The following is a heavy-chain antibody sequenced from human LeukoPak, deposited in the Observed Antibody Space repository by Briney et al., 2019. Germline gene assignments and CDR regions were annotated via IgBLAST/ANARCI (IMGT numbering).Heavy chain of an antibody. V-gene: IGHV1-18*01. Sequence: ASVKVSCKASGYTFTSYGISWVRQAPGQGLEWMGWISAYNGNTNYAQKLQGRVTMTTDTSTSTAYMELRSLRSDDTAVYYCARDHSQYCSSTSCSPFDYWGQGTLVTVSS. J-gene: IGHJ4*02. CDR1: GYTFTSYG. CDR3: ARDHSQYCSSTSCSPFDY. CDR2: ISAYNGNT. D-gene: IGHD2-2*01.